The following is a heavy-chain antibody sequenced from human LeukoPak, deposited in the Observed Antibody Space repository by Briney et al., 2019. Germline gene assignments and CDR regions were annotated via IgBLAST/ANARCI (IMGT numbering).Heavy chain of an antibody. CDR3: AKHGEDSTGYYADFFDH. D-gene: IGHD3-22*01. J-gene: IGHJ4*02. V-gene: IGHV4-39*01. CDR1: GGSINTKAHY. CDR2: VFYNGNT. Sequence: SETLSLTCTVSGGSINTKAHYWACIRQTPGKGLEWIGSVFYNGNTYYNPSLKSRVAISVDTSKNQFSLRLSSVTAADTAVYYCAKHGEDSTGYYADFFDHCGQGTLITVSS.